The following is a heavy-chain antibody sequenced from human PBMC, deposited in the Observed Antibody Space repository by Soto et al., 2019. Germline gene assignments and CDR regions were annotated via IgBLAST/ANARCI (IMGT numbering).Heavy chain of an antibody. J-gene: IGHJ4*02. CDR2: IWYDGSNK. CDR3: ARDGYSSGWYLDY. V-gene: IGHV3-33*01. CDR1: GFTFSSYG. D-gene: IGHD6-19*01. Sequence: QVQLVESGGGVVQPGRSLRLSCAASGFTFSSYGMHWVRQAPGKGLEWVAVIWYDGSNKYYADSVKGRFTISRDNSKNTLYLQINSLRAEDTAVYYCARDGYSSGWYLDYWGQGTLVTVSS.